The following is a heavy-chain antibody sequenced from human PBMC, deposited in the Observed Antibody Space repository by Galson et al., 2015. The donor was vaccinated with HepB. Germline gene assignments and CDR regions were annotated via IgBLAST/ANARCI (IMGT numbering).Heavy chain of an antibody. CDR2: ISGSGGST. J-gene: IGHJ4*02. CDR1: GFTFSSYA. Sequence: SLRLSCAASGFTFSSYAMSWVRQAPGKGLEWVSAISGSGGSTYYADSVKGRFTISRDNSKNTLYLQMNSLRAEDTAVYYCARGSWWVTTSVPRLDYWGQGTLVTVSS. CDR3: ARGSWWVTTSVPRLDY. V-gene: IGHV3-23*01. D-gene: IGHD4-17*01.